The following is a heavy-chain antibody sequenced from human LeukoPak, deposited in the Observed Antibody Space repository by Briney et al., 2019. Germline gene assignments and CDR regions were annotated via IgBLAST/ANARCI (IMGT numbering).Heavy chain of an antibody. V-gene: IGHV3-30*18. Sequence: PGGSLRLSCPASGFAFNNYGMHWVRQAPGKGLEWVALISYDGRNKHYPDSVKGRFTISRDISTDTLWLQMDSLRTEDTAVYYCAKGPLRGTAAAIDYWGQGTLVTVSS. CDR1: GFAFNNYG. D-gene: IGHD2-2*01. J-gene: IGHJ4*02. CDR3: AKGPLRGTAAAIDY. CDR2: ISYDGRNK.